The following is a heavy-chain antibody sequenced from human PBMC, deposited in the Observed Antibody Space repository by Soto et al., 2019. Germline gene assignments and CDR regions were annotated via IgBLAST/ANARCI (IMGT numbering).Heavy chain of an antibody. CDR2: IYYSGRT. CDR3: ARQRTTVVTQAYFDH. D-gene: IGHD2-21*02. Sequence: SETLSLTCIVSGESISSSSYYWGWIRQPPGKGLEWIGSIYYSGRTYYNPSFKSRVTISIDTSKDQFSLKLSSVTATDTAVYYCARQRTTVVTQAYFDHWGQGALVTVSS. CDR1: GESISSSSYY. J-gene: IGHJ4*02. V-gene: IGHV4-39*01.